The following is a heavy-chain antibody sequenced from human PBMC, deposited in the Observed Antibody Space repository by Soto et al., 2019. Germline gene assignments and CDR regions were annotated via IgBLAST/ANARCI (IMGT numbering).Heavy chain of an antibody. D-gene: IGHD3-3*01. Sequence: EGQLVESGGGLVQPGRSLRLSCAGSGFTFDDYAMHWVRQAPGRGLEWVSVISWDSAAIAYADSVKGRFTISRDNAKKSLYLQMNSLRPEDTALYSCGRGHMTAFGVVLPQWRPIDPWGQGTLVIVSS. CDR3: GRGHMTAFGVVLPQWRPIDP. V-gene: IGHV3-9*01. CDR2: ISWDSAAI. CDR1: GFTFDDYA. J-gene: IGHJ5*02.